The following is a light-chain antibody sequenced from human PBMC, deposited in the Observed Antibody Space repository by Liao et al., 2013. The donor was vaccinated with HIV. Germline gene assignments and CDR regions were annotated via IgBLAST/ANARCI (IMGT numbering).Light chain of an antibody. Sequence: SYELTQPPSVSVAPGKTARITCGGNIGSQSVHWYQRRPGQAPILIIFYDTERSSGIPERFSGSNSGNTATLTISGTQAMDEADYYCQAWDSSTVVFGGGTKLTVL. J-gene: IGLJ3*02. V-gene: IGLV3-21*01. CDR3: QAWDSSTVV. CDR1: IGSQS. CDR2: YDT.